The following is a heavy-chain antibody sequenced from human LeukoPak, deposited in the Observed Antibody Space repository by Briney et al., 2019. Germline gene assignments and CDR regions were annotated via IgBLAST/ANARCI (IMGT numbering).Heavy chain of an antibody. D-gene: IGHD4-17*01. V-gene: IGHV1-18*01. CDR2: ISPYNGKT. J-gene: IGHJ4*02. Sequence: ASVTVSCTASGYIFSNFFSSYGITWVRQAPGQGLEWMGWISPYNGKTKFAQKFQGIVTMTTETSTSTAYMELRRLRSDDTAVYYCARDPGDYGDYDGDDYWGQGTLVTVSS. CDR3: ARDPGDYGDYDGDDY. CDR1: GYIFSNFFSSYG.